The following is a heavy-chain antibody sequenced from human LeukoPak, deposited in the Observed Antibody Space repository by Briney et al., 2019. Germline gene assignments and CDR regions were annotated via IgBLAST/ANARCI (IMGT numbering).Heavy chain of an antibody. J-gene: IGHJ6*02. CDR3: ARGGSSSSYYNNYGMDV. CDR1: GYSLTSFD. D-gene: IGHD6-13*01. Sequence: ASVKVSCKASGYSLTSFDINWVRQGPGQGLEWMGWMIPKRGNTGYAPTFQGRVTITRDTSIDTAFMELSSLRPDDTAVYYCARGGSSSSYYNNYGMDVWGQGTTITVSS. V-gene: IGHV1-8*01. CDR2: MIPKRGNT.